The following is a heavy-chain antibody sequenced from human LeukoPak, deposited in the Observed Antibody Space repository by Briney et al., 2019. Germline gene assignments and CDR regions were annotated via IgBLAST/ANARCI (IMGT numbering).Heavy chain of an antibody. J-gene: IGHJ4*02. Sequence: SGTLSLTCAVSGGSISSSNWWSWVRQPPGKGLEWIGEIYHSGSTNYNPPLKSRVTISVDKSKNQFSLKLSSVTAADTAMYYCARSHDHLWGNYPDYWGQGTLVTASS. CDR1: GGSISSSNW. CDR2: IYHSGST. V-gene: IGHV4-4*02. D-gene: IGHD3-16*02. CDR3: ARSHDHLWGNYPDY.